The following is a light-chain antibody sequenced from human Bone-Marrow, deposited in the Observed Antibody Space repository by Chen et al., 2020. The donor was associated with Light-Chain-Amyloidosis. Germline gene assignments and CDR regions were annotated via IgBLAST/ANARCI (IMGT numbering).Light chain of an antibody. CDR2: EDD. CDR1: SGSIATNY. V-gene: IGLV6-57*01. CDR3: QSYQGSSQGV. Sequence: NFMLTQPHSVSESPGKTVIISCTRSSGSIATNYVQWYQQRPGSSPNTVIYEDDQRPSGVPDRFSGSIDRSSNSASLTLSGLKTEDEADYYCQSYQGSSQGVFGGGTKLTVL. J-gene: IGLJ3*02.